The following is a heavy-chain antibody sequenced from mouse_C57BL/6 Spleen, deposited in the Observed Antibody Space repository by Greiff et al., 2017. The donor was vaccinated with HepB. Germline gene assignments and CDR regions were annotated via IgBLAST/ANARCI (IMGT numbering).Heavy chain of an antibody. V-gene: IGHV1-54*01. Sequence: QVQLQQPGAELVRPGTSVKVSCKASGYAFTNYLIEWVKQRPGQGLEWIGVINPGSGGTNYNEKFKGKATLTADKSSSTAYMQLSSLTSEDSAVYFCARGGYVYAMDYWGQGTSVTVSS. CDR1: GYAFTNYL. D-gene: IGHD3-1*01. J-gene: IGHJ4*01. CDR2: INPGSGGT. CDR3: ARGGYVYAMDY.